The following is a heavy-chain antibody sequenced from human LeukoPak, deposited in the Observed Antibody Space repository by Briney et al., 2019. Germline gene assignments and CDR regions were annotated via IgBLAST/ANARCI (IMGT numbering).Heavy chain of an antibody. CDR1: GFTFSTYP. D-gene: IGHD5-24*01. Sequence: GGSLRLSCAASGFTFSTYPMSWVRQAPGKGLEWVSVIGGNGGRSAYADSVKGRFTISRDTSENTLYLQLNNLTAEDTAVYYCVRVYNFGFFDSWGQGTLVTVSS. V-gene: IGHV3-23*01. CDR3: VRVYNFGFFDS. J-gene: IGHJ4*01. CDR2: IGGNGGRS.